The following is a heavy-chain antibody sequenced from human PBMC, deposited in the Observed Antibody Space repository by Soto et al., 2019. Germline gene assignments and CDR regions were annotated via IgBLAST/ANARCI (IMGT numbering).Heavy chain of an antibody. V-gene: IGHV3-48*02. D-gene: IGHD3-22*01. Sequence: ESGGGLVQPGGSRRVSCAASGFSFSNYAMNWVRQAPGTGLEWVSYISIGSGSIFYADSVKGRFTISRDDAKNSLYMQMNTLRDEDTAVYYCVRDDRWAFDFWGQGTMVTVSS. CDR3: VRDDRWAFDF. CDR1: GFSFSNYA. CDR2: ISIGSGSI. J-gene: IGHJ3*01.